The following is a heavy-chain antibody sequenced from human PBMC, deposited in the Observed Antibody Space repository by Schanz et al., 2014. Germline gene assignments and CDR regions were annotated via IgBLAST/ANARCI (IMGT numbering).Heavy chain of an antibody. Sequence: QVQLLQSGAEVKKPGASMKVSCKASGYTFTTYYMLWVRQAPGQGLEWMGWINPNTGGTNYAQKLQGRVTMTTDTSTSTAYMELRSLRSDDTAVYYCARGGYSSGWYDRDIAHFDYWGQGTLVTVSS. D-gene: IGHD6-19*01. V-gene: IGHV1-2*02. CDR2: INPNTGGT. J-gene: IGHJ4*02. CDR3: ARGGYSSGWYDRDIAHFDY. CDR1: GYTFTTYY.